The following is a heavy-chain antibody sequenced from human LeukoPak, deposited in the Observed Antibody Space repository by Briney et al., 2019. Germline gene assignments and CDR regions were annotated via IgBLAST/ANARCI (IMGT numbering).Heavy chain of an antibody. CDR3: ARVPRGIADY. V-gene: IGHV3-21*01. D-gene: IGHD6-13*01. Sequence: GGSLRLSCAASGFTFSSYSMNWVRQAPGKGLEWVSSISSSSSYIYYADSVKGRFTISRDNAKNSLYLQINSLRAEDTAVYYCARVPRGIADYWGQGTLVTVSS. J-gene: IGHJ4*02. CDR2: ISSSSSYI. CDR1: GFTFSSYS.